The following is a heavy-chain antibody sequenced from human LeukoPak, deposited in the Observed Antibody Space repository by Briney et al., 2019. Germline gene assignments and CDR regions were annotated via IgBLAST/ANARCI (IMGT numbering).Heavy chain of an antibody. V-gene: IGHV3-21*01. CDR1: GFTFNTYS. CDR3: VRDPHIVVVPAARVYYFDY. D-gene: IGHD2-2*01. J-gene: IGHJ4*02. CDR2: ISSRSSYYI. Sequence: PGGSLRLSCAASGFTFNTYSMNWVSQAPGKGLEWVSSISSRSSYYIYYADSVKGRFTISRDNAKNSLYLQMDSLRAEDTAVYYCVRDPHIVVVPAARVYYFDYWGQGTLVTVSS.